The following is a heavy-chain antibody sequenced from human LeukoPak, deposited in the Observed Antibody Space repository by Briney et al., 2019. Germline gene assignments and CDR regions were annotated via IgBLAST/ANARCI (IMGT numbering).Heavy chain of an antibody. CDR2: INHSGST. D-gene: IGHD6-6*01. CDR3: AREAVDSSSPSYYFDY. CDR1: GGSFSGYY. Sequence: SETLSLTCAVYGGSFSGYYWSWIRQPPGKGLEWIGEINHSGSTNYNPSLKSRVTISVDTSKNQFSLKLSSVTAADTAVYYCAREAVDSSSPSYYFDYRGQGTLVTVSS. V-gene: IGHV4-34*01. J-gene: IGHJ4*02.